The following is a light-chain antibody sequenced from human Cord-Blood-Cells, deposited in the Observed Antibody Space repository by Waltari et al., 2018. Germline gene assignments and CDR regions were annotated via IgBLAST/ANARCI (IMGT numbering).Light chain of an antibody. Sequence: QSALTQPPSASGSPGQSVTISCTGPSSDVGGYNYVSWYQQHPGKVPKLMIYEVSKRPSGVPDRFSGSKSGNTASLTVSGLQAEDEADYYCSSYAGSNNYVFGTGTKVTVL. CDR1: SSDVGGYNY. CDR2: EVS. V-gene: IGLV2-8*01. J-gene: IGLJ1*01. CDR3: SSYAGSNNYV.